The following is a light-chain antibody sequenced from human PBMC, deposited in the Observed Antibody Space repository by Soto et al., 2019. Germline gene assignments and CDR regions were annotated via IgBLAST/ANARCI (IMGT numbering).Light chain of an antibody. CDR1: QCISSW. J-gene: IGKJ1*01. V-gene: IGKV1-5*03. CDR3: QQYNSYSRT. Sequence: DIHMTQSPSTLSASVGDRVTITCRASQCISSWLAWYQQKPGKAPNLLIYKASSLESGVPSRFSGSGSGTEFTLTISSLQPDDFATYYCQQYNSYSRTFGQGTKVDIK. CDR2: KAS.